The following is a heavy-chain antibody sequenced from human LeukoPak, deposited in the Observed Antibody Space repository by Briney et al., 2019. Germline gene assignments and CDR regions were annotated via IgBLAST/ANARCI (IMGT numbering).Heavy chain of an antibody. CDR1: GGSISSYY. Sequence: SETLSPTCTVSGGSISSYYWSWIRQPAGKGLEWIGRIYTSGSTNYNPSLKSRVTMSVDTSKNQFSLKLSSVTAADTAVYYCARDTGILTGYYAKCYFDYWGQGTLVTVSS. D-gene: IGHD3-9*01. V-gene: IGHV4-4*07. J-gene: IGHJ4*02. CDR3: ARDTGILTGYYAKCYFDY. CDR2: IYTSGST.